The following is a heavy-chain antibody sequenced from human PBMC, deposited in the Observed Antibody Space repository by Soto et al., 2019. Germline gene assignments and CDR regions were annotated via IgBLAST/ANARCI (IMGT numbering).Heavy chain of an antibody. Sequence: GGSLRLSCAASGFTFSNYGMHWVRQPPGKGLVWVAITWYDGGKKYSADSVKGRFTISRDNSKNTLYLEMNSLRGEDTAVYYCARDSGVGAIYRLALDLWGQGTMVTVS. CDR3: ARDSGVGAIYRLALDL. CDR1: GFTFSNYG. V-gene: IGHV3-33*01. D-gene: IGHD1-26*01. J-gene: IGHJ3*01. CDR2: TWYDGGKK.